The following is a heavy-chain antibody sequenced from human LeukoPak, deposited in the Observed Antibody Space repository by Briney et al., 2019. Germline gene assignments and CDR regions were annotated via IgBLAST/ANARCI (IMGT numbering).Heavy chain of an antibody. J-gene: IGHJ5*02. CDR2: ISSSGGTM. CDR1: GFTFSTYS. V-gene: IGHV3-48*01. Sequence: GGSLRLSCAVSGFTFSTYSMNWVRRAPGKGLEWVSYISSSGGTMYYADSVKGRFTISTDNAKNSLYLQMNSLGVEDTAVYYCARDKRSVNWFDPWGLGTLVTVSS. D-gene: IGHD4-17*01. CDR3: ARDKRSVNWFDP.